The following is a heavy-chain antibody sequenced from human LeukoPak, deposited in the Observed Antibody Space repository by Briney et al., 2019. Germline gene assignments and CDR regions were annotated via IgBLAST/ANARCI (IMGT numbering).Heavy chain of an antibody. V-gene: IGHV3-20*04. J-gene: IGHJ4*02. Sequence: GGSLRLSCAASGFTFDDYGMSWVRQAPGKGLEWVSGNRNDGRTGYADSVKGRFTISRDNAKNSLYLQMNSLRAEDTALYYCVRGFRGGPFDYWGQGTLVTVSS. CDR3: VRGFRGGPFDY. CDR2: NRNDGRT. D-gene: IGHD3-10*01. CDR1: GFTFDDYG.